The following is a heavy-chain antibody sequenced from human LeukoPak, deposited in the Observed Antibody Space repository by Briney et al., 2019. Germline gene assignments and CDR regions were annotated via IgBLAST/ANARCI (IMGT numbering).Heavy chain of an antibody. CDR2: IPYDGSNK. Sequence: QPGRSLRLSCAASGFTFSSYAMHWVRQAPGKGLEWVAVIPYDGSNKYYADSVKGRFTISRDNSKNTLYLQMNSLRAEDTAVYYCARDIGEAGVESLDYWGQGTLVTVSS. CDR1: GFTFSSYA. V-gene: IGHV3-30-3*01. D-gene: IGHD6-19*01. J-gene: IGHJ4*02. CDR3: ARDIGEAGVESLDY.